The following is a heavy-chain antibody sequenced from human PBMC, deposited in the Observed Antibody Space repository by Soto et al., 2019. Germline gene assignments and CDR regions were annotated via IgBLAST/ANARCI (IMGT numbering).Heavy chain of an antibody. V-gene: IGHV5-10-1*01. Sequence: ASVKGSCKASGGSFSSYASSWVRQAPGQGLEWMGRIDPSDSYTNYSPSFQGHVTISADKSINTAYLQWSSLKASATAMYYCARHQSSYGMDVWGQRTTVTVSS. CDR2: IDPSDSYT. CDR1: GGSFSSYA. J-gene: IGHJ6*02. CDR3: ARHQSSYGMDV.